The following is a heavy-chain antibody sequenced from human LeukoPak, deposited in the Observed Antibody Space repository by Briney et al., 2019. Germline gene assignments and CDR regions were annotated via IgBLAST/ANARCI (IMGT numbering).Heavy chain of an antibody. CDR2: INPSGGST. CDR3: ARDGGEAAQRDY. CDR1: GYTFTSYY. D-gene: IGHD2-15*01. J-gene: IGHJ4*02. Sequence: ASVKVSCKASGYTFTSYYMHWVRQAPGQGLEWMGMINPSGGSTSYAQKFQGRVTMTRDTSTSTVYMELSSLRSEDTAVYYCARDGGEAAQRDYWGQGTLVTVSS. V-gene: IGHV1-46*01.